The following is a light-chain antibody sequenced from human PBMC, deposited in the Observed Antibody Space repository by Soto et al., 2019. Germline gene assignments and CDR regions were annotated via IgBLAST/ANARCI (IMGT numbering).Light chain of an antibody. J-gene: IGKJ4*01. CDR2: AAS. CDR3: QRYDSAPLT. Sequence: DIQMTQSPSSLFASVGDSVTITCRASQTITTYLNWYRQKPGKAPKLLIYAASSLQSGVPSRFSGSGSETEFTLTISSLQPEDFATYFRQRYDSAPLTFGGGTKVEIK. V-gene: IGKV1-39*01. CDR1: QTITTY.